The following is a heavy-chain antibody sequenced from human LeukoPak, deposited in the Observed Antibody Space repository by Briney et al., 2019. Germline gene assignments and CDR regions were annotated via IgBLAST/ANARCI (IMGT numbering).Heavy chain of an antibody. V-gene: IGHV1-69*13. CDR1: GGTFSTYA. CDR3: ARGWLAETTVVTPYNY. D-gene: IGHD4-23*01. CDR2: IIPMFGKA. J-gene: IGHJ4*02. Sequence: SVKVSCKASGGTFSTYATSWVRQAPGQGLEWMGGIIPMFGKANYAQKFQGRVTITADESTSTAYMELSSLRSDDMAVYYCARGWLAETTVVTPYNYWGQGTLVTVSS.